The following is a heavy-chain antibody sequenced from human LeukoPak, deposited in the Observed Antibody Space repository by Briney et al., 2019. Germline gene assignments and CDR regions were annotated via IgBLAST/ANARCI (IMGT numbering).Heavy chain of an antibody. CDR2: ISYDGSNK. Sequence: GGSLRLSCAASGFTFSNYIMNWVRQAPGKGLEWVAVISYDGSNKYYADSVKGRFTISRDNSKNTLYLQMNSLRAEDTAVYYCARDDGDSSGYYYGQDYWGQGTLVTVSS. D-gene: IGHD3-22*01. CDR1: GFTFSNYI. V-gene: IGHV3-30-3*01. J-gene: IGHJ4*02. CDR3: ARDDGDSSGYYYGQDY.